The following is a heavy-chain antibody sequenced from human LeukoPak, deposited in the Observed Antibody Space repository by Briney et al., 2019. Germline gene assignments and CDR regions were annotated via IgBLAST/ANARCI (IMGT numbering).Heavy chain of an antibody. CDR2: ISGSGGST. Sequence: TGGSLRLSCAASGFTFSSYAMTWVRQAPGKGLEWVSDISGSGGSTYYADSVKGRFTISRDNSKNTLYLQMNSLRAEDTAVYYCAKAGYCSSTSCLKGDWFDPWGQGTLVTVSS. V-gene: IGHV3-23*01. D-gene: IGHD2-2*01. CDR3: AKAGYCSSTSCLKGDWFDP. J-gene: IGHJ5*02. CDR1: GFTFSSYA.